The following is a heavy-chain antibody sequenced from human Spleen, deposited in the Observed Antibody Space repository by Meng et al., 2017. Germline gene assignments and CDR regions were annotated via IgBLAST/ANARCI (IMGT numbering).Heavy chain of an antibody. Sequence: SGPTLVKPTQTLTLTCTFSGFSLSTNEMRVSWIRQPPGKALEWLARIDWDDNKFHSTSLKTRLTISKDTSKNQVVLTMTNMDPVDTATYYCARMDYYDSSGYGMDVWGQGTTVTVSS. CDR1: GFSLSTNEMR. V-gene: IGHV2-70*04. J-gene: IGHJ6*02. CDR3: ARMDYYDSSGYGMDV. CDR2: IDWDDNK. D-gene: IGHD3-22*01.